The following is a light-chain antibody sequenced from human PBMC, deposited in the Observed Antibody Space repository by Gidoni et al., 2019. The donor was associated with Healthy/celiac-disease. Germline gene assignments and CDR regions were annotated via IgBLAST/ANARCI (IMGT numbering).Light chain of an antibody. V-gene: IGLV1-40*01. J-gene: IGLJ2*01. CDR2: GNS. Sequence: QSVLTQPPSVSGAPGQRVPIPCPGSSSNIGAGYDVHWYQQLPGTAPKLLIYGNSNRPSGVPDRFSGSKSGTSASLAITGLQAEDEADYYCQSYDSSLSAILAVVFGGGTKLTVL. CDR1: SSNIGAGYD. CDR3: QSYDSSLSAILAVV.